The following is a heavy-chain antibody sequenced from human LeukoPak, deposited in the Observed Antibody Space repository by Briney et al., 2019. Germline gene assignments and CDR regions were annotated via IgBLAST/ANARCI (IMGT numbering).Heavy chain of an antibody. CDR1: GFTFSSYG. Sequence: GGSLRLSCAASGFTFSSYGMYWVRQAPGKGLEWVAFIRSDGTNKYYADSVRGRFTISRDNSKNTLYLQMNSLRAEDTAVYYCAKDRDSSGYYYGAWFDPWGQGTLVTVSS. D-gene: IGHD3-22*01. J-gene: IGHJ5*02. CDR2: IRSDGTNK. V-gene: IGHV3-30*02. CDR3: AKDRDSSGYYYGAWFDP.